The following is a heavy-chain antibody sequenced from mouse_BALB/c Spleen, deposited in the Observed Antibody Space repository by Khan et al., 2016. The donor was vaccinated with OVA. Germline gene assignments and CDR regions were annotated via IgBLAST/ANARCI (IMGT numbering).Heavy chain of an antibody. CDR1: GFSLTDYA. J-gene: IGHJ4*01. CDR2: IWVSGSK. Sequence: QVQLKESGPGLVAPSQSLSITCTVSGFSLTDYAVSWIRQPPGKGLEWLGVIWVSGSKYYNSVLKPRLSISKDNSKSQVFLNIDGLQTDDTAMYFCARDPPYYSMDYWGQGTSVTVSS. V-gene: IGHV2-6-5*01. CDR3: ARDPPYYSMDY.